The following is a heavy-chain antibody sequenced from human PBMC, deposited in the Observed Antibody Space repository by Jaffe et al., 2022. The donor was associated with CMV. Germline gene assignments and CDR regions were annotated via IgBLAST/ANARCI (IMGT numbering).Heavy chain of an antibody. CDR2: IKSKTDGGTT. Sequence: EVQLVESGGGLVKPGGSLRLSCAASGITFRNAWMSWVRQAPGKGLEWVGRIKSKTDGGTTDYGATVKGRFTISRDDSKNTLYLQMNSLKTEDTAVYYCTTDWDLRFSKNAFDLWGQGTMVTVSS. CDR3: TTDWDLRFSKNAFDL. D-gene: IGHD3-3*02. J-gene: IGHJ3*01. V-gene: IGHV3-15*01. CDR1: GITFRNAW.